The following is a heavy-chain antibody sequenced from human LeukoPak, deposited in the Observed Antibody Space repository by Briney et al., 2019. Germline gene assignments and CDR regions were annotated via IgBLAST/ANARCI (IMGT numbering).Heavy chain of an antibody. J-gene: IGHJ4*02. CDR1: GFTFDDYG. CDR2: INWNGGST. CDR3: ARDGGAPGDYGSGSSSYYFDY. Sequence: PGGSLRLSCAASGFTFDDYGMSWVRQAPGKGLEWVSGINWNGGSTGYADSVKGRFTISRDNAKNSLYLQMNSLRAEDTALYYCARDGGAPGDYGSGSSSYYFDYWGQGTLVTVSS. D-gene: IGHD3-10*01. V-gene: IGHV3-20*04.